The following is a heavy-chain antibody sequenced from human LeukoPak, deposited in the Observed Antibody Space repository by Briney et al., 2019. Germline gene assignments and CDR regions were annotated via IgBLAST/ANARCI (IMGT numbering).Heavy chain of an antibody. J-gene: IGHJ4*02. CDR1: GYSISSGYY. CDR2: IYHSGST. CDR3: ARAPLGDYYGSGSYYMR. V-gene: IGHV4-38-2*02. Sequence: SETLSLTCTVSGYSISSGYYWGWIRQPPGKGLEWIGSIYHSGSTYYNPSLKSRVTISVDTSKNQFSLKLSSVTAADTAVYYCARAPLGDYYGSGSYYMRWGQGTLVTVSS. D-gene: IGHD3-10*01.